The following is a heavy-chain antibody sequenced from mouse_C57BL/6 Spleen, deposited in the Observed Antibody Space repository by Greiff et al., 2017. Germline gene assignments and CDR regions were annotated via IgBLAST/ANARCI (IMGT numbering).Heavy chain of an antibody. CDR3: ARPSLLSFDY. J-gene: IGHJ2*01. Sequence: QVQLKQPGAELVKPGASVKLSCKASGYTFTSYWMQWVKQRPGPGLEWIGEIDPSDSYTKYNQKFKGKATLNVYTSSCTSYMQRSSLTSDDSAVYYCARPSLLSFDYWGQGTTLTVSS. V-gene: IGHV1-50*01. CDR1: GYTFTSYW. CDR2: IDPSDSYT. D-gene: IGHD2-1*01.